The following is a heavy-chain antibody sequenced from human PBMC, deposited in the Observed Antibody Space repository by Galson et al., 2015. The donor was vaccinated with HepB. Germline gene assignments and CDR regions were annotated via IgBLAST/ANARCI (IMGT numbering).Heavy chain of an antibody. V-gene: IGHV1-69*13. D-gene: IGHD6-19*01. J-gene: IGHJ4*02. Sequence: SVKVSCKASGGTFSSYAISWVRQAPGQGLEWMGGIIPIFGTANYAQKFQGRVTITADESTSTAYMELSSLRSEDTAVYYCARSRPSSGFKDYWGQGTLVTVSS. CDR2: IIPIFGTA. CDR1: GGTFSSYA. CDR3: ARSRPSSGFKDY.